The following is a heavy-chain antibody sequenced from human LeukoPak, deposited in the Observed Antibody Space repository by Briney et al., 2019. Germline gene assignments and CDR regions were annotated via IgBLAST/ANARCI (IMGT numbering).Heavy chain of an antibody. V-gene: IGHV2-5*02. CDR2: IYSADDK. Sequence: SGPTLVNPTQTLTLTCTFSGLSLSTGGEGVGWIRQPPGKALEWLALIYSADDKRYSPSLKSRLTINKDTSKNPVVLTITNMYPVDTATYHCAQSIAVDWFDPWGQGTLVTVSS. J-gene: IGHJ5*01. CDR3: AQSIAVDWFDP. D-gene: IGHD6-19*01. CDR1: GLSLSTGGEG.